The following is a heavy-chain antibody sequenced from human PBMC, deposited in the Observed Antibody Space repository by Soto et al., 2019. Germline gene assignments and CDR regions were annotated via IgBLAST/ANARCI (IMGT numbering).Heavy chain of an antibody. CDR1: GITFNSAW. D-gene: IGHD1-20*01. V-gene: IGHV3-15*01. J-gene: IGHJ4*02. Sequence: EVQLVESGGGLVKPGGSLRLSCAASGITFNSAWMSWVRQAPGRGLEWVGRIKSKTDGGTTDYAGPVKGRFTISRDDSKNTLYLQMNSLKTEDTAMYYCSTDEITLRQWGQGTLVTVSS. CDR3: STDEITLRQ. CDR2: IKSKTDGGTT.